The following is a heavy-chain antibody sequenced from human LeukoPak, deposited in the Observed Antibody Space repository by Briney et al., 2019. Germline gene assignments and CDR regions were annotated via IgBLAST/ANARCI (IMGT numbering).Heavy chain of an antibody. D-gene: IGHD3-22*01. CDR3: ARGTHYYDSSGYWEY. CDR1: GFTFSSYG. V-gene: IGHV3-33*01. Sequence: GGSLRLSCAASGFTFSSYGMHWVRQAPGKGLEWVAVIWYDGSNKYYADSVKGRFTISRDNSKNTLYLQMNSLRAEDTAVNYCARGTHYYDSSGYWEYWGQGTLVTVSS. CDR2: IWYDGSNK. J-gene: IGHJ4*02.